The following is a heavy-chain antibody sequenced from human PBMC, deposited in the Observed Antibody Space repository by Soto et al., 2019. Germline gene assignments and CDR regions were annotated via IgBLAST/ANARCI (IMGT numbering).Heavy chain of an antibody. J-gene: IGHJ6*03. Sequence: GGSLRLSCAASGFTFSNAWMSWVRQAPGKGLEWVGRIKSKTDGGTTDYAAPGKGRFTISRDDSKNTLYLQMNSLKTEDTAVYYCTTDYPQVDQLLWNYYYYYMDVWGKGTTVTVSS. CDR2: IKSKTDGGTT. D-gene: IGHD2-2*01. CDR1: GFTFSNAW. CDR3: TTDYPQVDQLLWNYYYYYMDV. V-gene: IGHV3-15*01.